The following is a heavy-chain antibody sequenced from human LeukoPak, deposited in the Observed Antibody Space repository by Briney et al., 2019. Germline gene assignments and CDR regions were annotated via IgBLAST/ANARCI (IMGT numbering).Heavy chain of an antibody. CDR2: ISWNSGSI. V-gene: IGHV3-9*01. J-gene: IGHJ6*02. CDR1: GFTFDDYA. CDR3: ARDESSAATLYAVVGYGMDV. D-gene: IGHD2-15*01. Sequence: GGSLRLSCAASGFTFDDYAMHWVRQAPGKGLEWVSGISWNSGSIGYADSVKGRFTISRDNAKNSLYLQMNSLRDEDTAVYYCARDESSAATLYAVVGYGMDVWGQGTTVTVSS.